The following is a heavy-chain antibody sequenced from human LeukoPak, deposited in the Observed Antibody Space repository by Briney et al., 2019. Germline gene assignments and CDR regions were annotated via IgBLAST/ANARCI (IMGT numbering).Heavy chain of an antibody. J-gene: IGHJ3*02. D-gene: IGHD3-22*01. CDR3: ARAGGSSGYFDDAFDI. CDR2: IYYSGST. Sequence: SETLSLTCTVSGGSISSYYWSWIRQPPGKGLEWIGYIYYSGSTNYNPSLKSRVTISVDTSKNQFSLKLSSVTAADTAVYYCARAGGSSGYFDDAFDIWGQGQWSPSLQ. CDR1: GGSISSYY. V-gene: IGHV4-59*01.